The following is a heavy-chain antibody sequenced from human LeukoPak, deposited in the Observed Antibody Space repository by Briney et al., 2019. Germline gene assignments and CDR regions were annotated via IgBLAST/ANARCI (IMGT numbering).Heavy chain of an antibody. Sequence: PGRSLRLSCAASGFTFSSYGMHWVRQAPGKGLEWVSLIYANANTDYADSVKGRFTISRDNSKNTLYLQMNSLRAEDTAVYYCAKDGETKAPWFDPWGQGTLVTVSS. CDR3: AKDGETKAPWFDP. V-gene: IGHV3-NL1*01. J-gene: IGHJ5*02. D-gene: IGHD3-10*01. CDR2: IYANANT. CDR1: GFTFSSYG.